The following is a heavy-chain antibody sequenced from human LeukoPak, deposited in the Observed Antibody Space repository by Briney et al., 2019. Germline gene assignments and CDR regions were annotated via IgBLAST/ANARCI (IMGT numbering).Heavy chain of an antibody. CDR2: INHSGST. V-gene: IGHV4-34*01. Sequence: SETLSLTCAVYGGSFSGYYWSWIRQPPGKGLEWIGEINHSGSTNYNPSLKSRVTISVDTSKNQFSLKLSSVTAADTAVYYCAKGENYGSGGSCKFFSFLSSSSVRAVGAQGPRVTVS. D-gene: IGHD2-15*01. J-gene: IGHJ3*01. CDR3: AKGENYGSGGSCKFFSFLSSSSVRAV. CDR1: GGSFSGYY.